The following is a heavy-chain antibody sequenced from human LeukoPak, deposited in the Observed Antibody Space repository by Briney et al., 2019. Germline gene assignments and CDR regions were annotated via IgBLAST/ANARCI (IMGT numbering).Heavy chain of an antibody. CDR2: IYTSGST. Sequence: PSETLSLTCTVSGGSTSSYYWSWIRQPAGKGLEWIGRIYTSGSTNYNPSLKSRVTMSVDTSKNQFSLKLSSVTAADTAVYYCARDLGYSSSPDYYYYGMDVWGQGTTVTVSS. CDR3: ARDLGYSSSPDYYYYGMDV. D-gene: IGHD6-6*01. V-gene: IGHV4-4*07. CDR1: GGSTSSYY. J-gene: IGHJ6*02.